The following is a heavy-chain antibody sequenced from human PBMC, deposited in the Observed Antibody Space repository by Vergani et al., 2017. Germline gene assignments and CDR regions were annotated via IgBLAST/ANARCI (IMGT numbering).Heavy chain of an antibody. J-gene: IGHJ4*02. CDR3: GRGSDNYN. CDR2: IKNTGDST. Sequence: EVQLLQSEGAVVQPGGSLRLSCVASGFTFSSHAMSWVRQGHGQGLEWVSSIKNTGDSTQYADSVKGRFTISRDNYKNTLYLQMNSLRVEDTAVYYCGRGSDNYNWGQGTLVTVSS. V-gene: IGHV3-23*01. D-gene: IGHD5-24*01. CDR1: GFTFSSHA.